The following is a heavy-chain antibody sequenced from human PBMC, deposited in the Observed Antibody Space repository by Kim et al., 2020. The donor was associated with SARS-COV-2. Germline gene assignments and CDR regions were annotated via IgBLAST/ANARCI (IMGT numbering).Heavy chain of an antibody. CDR3: ARTSAGAWLPDLDH. Sequence: GESLKISCKGSGYIFTSYWIGWVRQMPGKGLEWMGIIYPGDSDTRYTPSFQGQVTISADKSISTAYLQWSSLKASDTAIYYCARTSAGAWLPDLDHWGQGTLVTVSS. CDR1: GYIFTSYW. J-gene: IGHJ4*02. V-gene: IGHV5-51*01. D-gene: IGHD3-22*01. CDR2: IYPGDSDT.